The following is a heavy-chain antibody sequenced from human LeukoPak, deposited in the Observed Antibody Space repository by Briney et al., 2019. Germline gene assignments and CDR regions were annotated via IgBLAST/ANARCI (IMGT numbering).Heavy chain of an antibody. D-gene: IGHD5-18*01. CDR1: GGSFSGYY. V-gene: IGHV4-34*01. Sequence: SETLSLTCAVYGGSFSGYYWSWIRQPPGKGLEWIGEINHSGSTNYNQSLKSRVTISVDTSKNQFSLKLSSVTAADTAVYYCARVRYSYGPFDYWGQGTLVTVSS. J-gene: IGHJ4*02. CDR2: INHSGST. CDR3: ARVRYSYGPFDY.